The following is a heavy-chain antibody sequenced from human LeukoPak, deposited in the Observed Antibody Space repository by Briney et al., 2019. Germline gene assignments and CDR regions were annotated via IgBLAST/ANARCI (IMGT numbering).Heavy chain of an antibody. V-gene: IGHV3-23*01. J-gene: IGHJ4*02. CDR2: ISGSGGST. Sequence: GGSLRLSCAASGFTFSSYAMSWVRQAPGKGLEWVSAISGSGGSTYYADSVKGRFTISRDNSKNTLYLQMNSLRAEDTAVYYCARGSIGDYGDYGGFDYWGQGTLVTVSS. D-gene: IGHD4-17*01. CDR1: GFTFSSYA. CDR3: ARGSIGDYGDYGGFDY.